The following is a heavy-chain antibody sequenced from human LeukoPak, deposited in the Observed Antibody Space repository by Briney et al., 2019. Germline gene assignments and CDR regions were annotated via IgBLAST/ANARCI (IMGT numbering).Heavy chain of an antibody. D-gene: IGHD6-13*01. V-gene: IGHV3-13*01. CDR2: IGTAGDT. Sequence: GGSLRLSCAASGFTFSSYDMHWVRQATGKGLEWVSAIGTAGDTYYPGSVKGRFTISRENAKNSLYLQMNSLRAEDTAVYYCERETSSSWAARARDVFDIGAKGKRAPV. CDR3: ERETSSSWAARARDVFDI. CDR1: GFTFSSYD. J-gene: IGHJ3*02.